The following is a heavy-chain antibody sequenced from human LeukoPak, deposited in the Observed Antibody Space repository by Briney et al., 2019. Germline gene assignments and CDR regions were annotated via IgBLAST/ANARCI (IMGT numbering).Heavy chain of an antibody. V-gene: IGHV1-18*01. CDR3: ARDGVYDDYYDTTRAFDY. CDR1: GYTFTSYG. Sequence: ASVKVSCKASGYTFTSYGISWVRQAPGQGLEWMGWISAYNGNTNYAQKLQGRVIMTTDTSTSTAYMELRSLRSDDTAVYYCARDGVYDDYYDTTRAFDYWGQGTLVTVSS. CDR2: ISAYNGNT. J-gene: IGHJ4*02. D-gene: IGHD3-22*01.